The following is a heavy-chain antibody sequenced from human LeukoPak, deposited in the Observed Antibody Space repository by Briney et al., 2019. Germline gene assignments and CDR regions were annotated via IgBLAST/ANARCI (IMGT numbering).Heavy chain of an antibody. Sequence: GESLKISCKGSGYSFTSYWIGWVRQMPGKGLEWMGIIYPGDSDTRYSPSFQGQVTISADKSISTAYLQWSSLKASDTAMYYCARHRRATVNHYYYGMDVWGQGTTATVSS. V-gene: IGHV5-51*01. CDR1: GYSFTSYW. D-gene: IGHD4-17*01. CDR3: ARHRRATVNHYYYGMDV. CDR2: IYPGDSDT. J-gene: IGHJ6*02.